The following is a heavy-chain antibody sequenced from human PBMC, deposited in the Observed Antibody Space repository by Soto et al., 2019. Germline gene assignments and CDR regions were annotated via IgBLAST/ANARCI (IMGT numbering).Heavy chain of an antibody. CDR1: GGSISSYY. D-gene: IGHD2-15*01. V-gene: IGHV4-59*01. CDR3: ASGGYYYYMDV. J-gene: IGHJ6*03. Sequence: ASETLSLTCTVSGGSISSYYWSWIRQPPGKGLEWIGYIYYSGSTNYNPSLKSRVTISVDTSKNQFSLKLSSVTAADTAVYYCASGGYYYYMDVWGKGTTVTVSS. CDR2: IYYSGST.